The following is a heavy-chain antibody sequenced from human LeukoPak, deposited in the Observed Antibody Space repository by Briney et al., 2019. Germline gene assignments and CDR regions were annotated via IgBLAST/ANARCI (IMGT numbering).Heavy chain of an antibody. J-gene: IGHJ4*02. V-gene: IGHV4-34*01. D-gene: IGHD5-24*01. CDR1: GGSFSAYY. CDR2: IKQSENT. CDR3: ARQGLRNAYNPLGY. Sequence: SETLSLTCAVYGGSFSAYYWTWIRQPPGKGLEWIGEIKQSENTNYNPSLKSRVTISIDQSKNQISLKLNSVTAADTAVYFCARQGLRNAYNPLGYWGQGTLVTVSS.